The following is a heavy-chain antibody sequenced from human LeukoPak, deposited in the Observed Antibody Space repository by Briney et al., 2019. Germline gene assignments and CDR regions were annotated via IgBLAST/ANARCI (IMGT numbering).Heavy chain of an antibody. V-gene: IGHV3-30-3*01. CDR3: ERAVLGGEVGGWVSDY. CDR2: ISYDGSNK. CDR1: GVTFEDYY. Sequence: GGSLRLSCKGSGVTFEDYYLSWIRQAPGNGLEWVAVISYDGSNKYFADSVKGRFTISRDNSNNTLYLQMNSLIHGDTALYFCERAVLGGEVGGWVSDYWGQGTLVTVSS. J-gene: IGHJ4*02. D-gene: IGHD3-16*01.